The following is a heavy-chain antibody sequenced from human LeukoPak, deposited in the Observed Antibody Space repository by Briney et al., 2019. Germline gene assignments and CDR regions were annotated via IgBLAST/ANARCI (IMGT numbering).Heavy chain of an antibody. Sequence: GGSLRLSCAGYGFTFSHAWMNWVRQAPGQGLEWVAVISYDGSNKYYADSVKGRFTVSRDNSKNTLYLQMSSLRAEDTAVYYCARDRPYSGTRGAFDIWGQGTMVTV. J-gene: IGHJ3*02. V-gene: IGHV3-30*12. D-gene: IGHD3-10*01. CDR1: GFTFSHAW. CDR2: ISYDGSNK. CDR3: ARDRPYSGTRGAFDI.